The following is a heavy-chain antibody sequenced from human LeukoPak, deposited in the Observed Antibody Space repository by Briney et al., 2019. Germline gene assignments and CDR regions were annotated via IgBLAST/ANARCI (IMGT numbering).Heavy chain of an antibody. Sequence: SETLSLTCSVSGGSISSYYWSWIRQPPGKVLEWIGYIYASGSTNYNPSLKSRVTISVDTSKNQFSLNLTSVTAADAAVYYCARHGSVRSPLGPWGQGTLVTVSS. CDR2: IYASGST. J-gene: IGHJ5*02. CDR1: GGSISSYY. V-gene: IGHV4-4*09. D-gene: IGHD3-10*01. CDR3: ARHGSVRSPLGP.